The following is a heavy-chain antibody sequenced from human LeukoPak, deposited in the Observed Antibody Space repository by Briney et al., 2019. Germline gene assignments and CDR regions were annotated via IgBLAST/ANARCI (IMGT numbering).Heavy chain of an antibody. D-gene: IGHD2-8*01. V-gene: IGHV4-59*01. CDR2: IYYSGST. Sequence: SETLSLTCTVSGGSISSYYWSWIRQPPGKGLEWIGYIYYSGSTNYNPSLKSRVTISVDTSKNQFSLKLSSVTAADTAVYYCARVPEMGPIDYWGQGTLDTVSS. CDR1: GGSISSYY. CDR3: ARVPEMGPIDY. J-gene: IGHJ4*02.